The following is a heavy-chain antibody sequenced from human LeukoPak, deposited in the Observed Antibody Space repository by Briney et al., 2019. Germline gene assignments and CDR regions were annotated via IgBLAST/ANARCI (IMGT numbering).Heavy chain of an antibody. J-gene: IGHJ2*01. Sequence: PSETLSLTCSASGDSLSSDYWSWIRQPPGKGLEWIGYISYSGSTKSNPALKSRVTISGDRSKNQFSLKMTSVTAADTAVYYCAKSHPAVTTTDWYFDLWGRGTLVTVSS. CDR1: GDSLSSDY. CDR2: ISYSGST. CDR3: AKSHPAVTTTDWYFDL. D-gene: IGHD4-17*01. V-gene: IGHV4-59*01.